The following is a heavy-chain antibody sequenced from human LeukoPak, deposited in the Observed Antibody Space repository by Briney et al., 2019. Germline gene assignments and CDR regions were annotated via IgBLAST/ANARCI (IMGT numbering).Heavy chain of an antibody. J-gene: IGHJ3*02. D-gene: IGHD6-6*01. CDR2: IKQDGSEK. Sequence: GGSLRLSCAASGFAFSSYWMSWVRQAPGKGLEWVANIKQDGSEKYYVDSVKGRFTISRDNAKNSLYLQMNSLRAEDTAVYYCATMQLVSVFDIWGQGTMVTVSS. CDR1: GFAFSSYW. V-gene: IGHV3-7*01. CDR3: ATMQLVSVFDI.